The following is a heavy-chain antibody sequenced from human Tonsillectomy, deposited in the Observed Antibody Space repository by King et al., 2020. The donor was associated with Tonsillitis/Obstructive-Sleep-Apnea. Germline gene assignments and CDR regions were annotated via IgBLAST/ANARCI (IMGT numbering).Heavy chain of an antibody. CDR3: AGXXVGSXXXXXCXXGXDP. CDR2: IYXGAPDT. D-gene: IGHD2-15*01. J-gene: IGHJ5*02. CDR1: GXSFTTXW. V-gene: IGHV5-51*01. Sequence: VQLVESGAEVKKPGESLKISCKGSGXSFTTXWIGWVRQLPGKGLEWMGIIYXGAPDTRXXPXFQGQVTISADKXISTAYLQWSSLKASDTAMYYCAGXXVGSXXXXXCXXGXDPWGQGTLVTVSS.